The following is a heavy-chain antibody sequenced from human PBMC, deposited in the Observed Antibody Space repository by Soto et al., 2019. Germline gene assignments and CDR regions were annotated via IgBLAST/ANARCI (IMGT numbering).Heavy chain of an antibody. CDR1: GFTFSSYG. Sequence: QVQLVESGGGVVQPGRSLRLSCAASGFTFSSYGMHWVRQAPGKGLEWVAGIWYDGSNKYYADSVKGRFTIARDNSKNTLYLQMNSLRAEDTAVYYCARDITFTAVAGSRVYYYGMDVWGQGTTVTVSS. D-gene: IGHD6-19*01. CDR3: ARDITFTAVAGSRVYYYGMDV. CDR2: IWYDGSNK. J-gene: IGHJ6*02. V-gene: IGHV3-33*01.